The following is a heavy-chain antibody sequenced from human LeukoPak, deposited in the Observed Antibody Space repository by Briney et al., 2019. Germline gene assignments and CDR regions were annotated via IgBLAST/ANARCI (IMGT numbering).Heavy chain of an antibody. CDR2: ISGSGDST. CDR1: GFTFSSYA. J-gene: IGHJ4*01. V-gene: IGHV3-23*01. CDR3: AKDRSSGGSCYNY. D-gene: IGHD2-15*01. Sequence: PGGSLRLSCAASGFTFSSYAMTWVRQAPGKGLEWVSGISGSGDSTDYTDSVKGRFTISRDNSKNTLYLQMNSLTAEDTAIYYCAKDRSSGGSCYNYWGHGTLVTVSS.